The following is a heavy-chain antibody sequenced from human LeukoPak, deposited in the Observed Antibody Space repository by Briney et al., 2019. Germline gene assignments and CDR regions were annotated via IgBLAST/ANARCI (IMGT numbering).Heavy chain of an antibody. V-gene: IGHV3-66*01. Sequence: PGGSLRLSCAASGFTVSSNYMSWVRQAPGKGLEWVSVIYSGGNTYYADSVKGRFTISRDNAKNSLDPQMNSLRVEDTGIYYCVKVAKYYYGSETYYFFEHWGQGTPVTASS. CDR1: GFTVSSNY. CDR2: IYSGGNT. D-gene: IGHD3-10*01. J-gene: IGHJ4*02. CDR3: VKVAKYYYGSETYYFFEH.